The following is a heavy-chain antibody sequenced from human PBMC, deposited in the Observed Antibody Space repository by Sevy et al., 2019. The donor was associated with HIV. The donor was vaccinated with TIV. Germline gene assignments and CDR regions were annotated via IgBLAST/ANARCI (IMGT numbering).Heavy chain of an antibody. Sequence: GGSLRLSCAASGFSFSSYGMHWVRQAPGKGLEWVAVLWYDGSNKYYGDSVKGRFTISRDNSKNTLYLQMNSLRADDTAMYYCAGAWGSYRYARLDYWGQGTLVTVSS. V-gene: IGHV3-33*01. CDR1: GFSFSSYG. J-gene: IGHJ4*02. D-gene: IGHD3-16*02. CDR3: AGAWGSYRYARLDY. CDR2: LWYDGSNK.